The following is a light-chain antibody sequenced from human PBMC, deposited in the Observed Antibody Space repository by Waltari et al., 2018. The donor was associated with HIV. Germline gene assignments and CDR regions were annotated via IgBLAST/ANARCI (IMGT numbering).Light chain of an antibody. J-gene: IGKJ3*01. CDR1: QSVSSY. CDR2: DAF. CDR3: HQRNSWPPDVT. Sequence: EIVLTQSPAILSSTPGERVTISCRASQSVSSYLAWYQQKPGQAPRLLMYDAFNRATGIPARFSGSGSGKDFTLTISSLEPEDFAVYYCHQRNSWPPDVTFGPGTKVDIK. V-gene: IGKV3-11*01.